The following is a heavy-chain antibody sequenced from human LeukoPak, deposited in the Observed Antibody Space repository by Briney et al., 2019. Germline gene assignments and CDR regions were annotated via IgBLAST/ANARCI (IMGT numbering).Heavy chain of an antibody. Sequence: ASVKVSCKTSGYTFTGYYMHWVRQAPEQGLEWMGWINPNSGGTNYAQKFQGRVTMTRDTSISTGYMELSRLRSDDTAVYYCARAGEVVVTAILGYWGQGTLVTVSS. J-gene: IGHJ4*02. D-gene: IGHD2-21*02. CDR1: GYTFTGYY. V-gene: IGHV1-2*02. CDR3: ARAGEVVVTAILGY. CDR2: INPNSGGT.